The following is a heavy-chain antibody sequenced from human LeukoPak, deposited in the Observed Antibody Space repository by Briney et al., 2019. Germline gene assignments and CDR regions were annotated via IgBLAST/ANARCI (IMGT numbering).Heavy chain of an antibody. D-gene: IGHD5-18*01. V-gene: IGHV3-53*01. Sequence: GGSLRLSCAASGFTVSSNYMSWVRQAPGKGLEWVSVIYSGGSTYYADSVKGRFTISRDNSKNTLYLQVNSLRAEDTAVYYCASARRGYSYGYVDYWGQGTLVTVSS. CDR1: GFTVSSNY. CDR3: ASARRGYSYGYVDY. J-gene: IGHJ4*02. CDR2: IYSGGST.